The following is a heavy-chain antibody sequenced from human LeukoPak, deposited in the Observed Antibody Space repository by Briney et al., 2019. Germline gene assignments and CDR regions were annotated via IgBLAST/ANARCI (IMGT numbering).Heavy chain of an antibody. CDR1: GFIFSRYC. CDR3: ARVGNSDESIDY. V-gene: IGHV3-7*05. J-gene: IGHJ4*02. D-gene: IGHD4-23*01. CDR2: IKPDGSEK. Sequence: GGSLRLSCAASGFIFSRYCMTWVPQAPGEGLEWVANIKPDGSEKKYVDSVKCQFTISRDNAKNSLYLQMSSLRAEDTAVYYCARVGNSDESIDYWGQGTLVTVSS.